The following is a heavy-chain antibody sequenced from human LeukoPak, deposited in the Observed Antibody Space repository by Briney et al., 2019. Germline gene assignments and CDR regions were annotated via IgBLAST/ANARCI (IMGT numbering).Heavy chain of an antibody. J-gene: IGHJ3*02. V-gene: IGHV3-48*03. Sequence: GGSLRLSCAASGFTFSSYEMNWVRQAPGKGLEWVSYIGSSGSTIYYADSVKGRFTISRDNAKNSLYLQMNSLRAEDTAVYYCAREGYSDAFDIWGQGTMVTVSS. D-gene: IGHD5-18*01. CDR1: GFTFSSYE. CDR3: AREGYSDAFDI. CDR2: IGSSGSTI.